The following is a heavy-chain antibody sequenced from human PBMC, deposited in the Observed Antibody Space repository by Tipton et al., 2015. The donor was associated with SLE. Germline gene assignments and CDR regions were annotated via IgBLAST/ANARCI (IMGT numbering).Heavy chain of an antibody. D-gene: IGHD2-2*01. CDR3: ARRRIVVVPAASNWFDP. J-gene: IGHJ5*02. Sequence: QLVQSGAEVKKPGASVKVSCKASGYTFTSYGISWVRQAPGQGLEWMGWISAYNGNTNYAQKLQGRVTMTTDTSTSTAYMELRSLRSDDTAVYYCARRRIVVVPAASNWFDPWGQGTLVTVSS. V-gene: IGHV1-18*01. CDR1: GYTFTSYG. CDR2: ISAYNGNT.